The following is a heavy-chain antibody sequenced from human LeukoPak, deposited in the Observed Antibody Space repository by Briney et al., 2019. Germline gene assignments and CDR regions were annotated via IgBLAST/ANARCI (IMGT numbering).Heavy chain of an antibody. Sequence: PSETLSLTCAVYGGSFSGYYWSWIRQPPGKGLEWIGEINHSGSTYYNPSLKSRVTISVDTSKNQFSLKLSSVTAADTAVYYCASLPYYYDSSGYYDEYWGQGTLVTVSS. CDR2: INHSGST. CDR1: GGSFSGYY. J-gene: IGHJ4*02. CDR3: ASLPYYYDSSGYYDEY. V-gene: IGHV4-34*01. D-gene: IGHD3-22*01.